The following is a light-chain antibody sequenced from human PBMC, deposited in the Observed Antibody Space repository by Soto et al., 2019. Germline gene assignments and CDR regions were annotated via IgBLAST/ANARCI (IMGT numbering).Light chain of an antibody. V-gene: IGKV3-11*01. CDR3: QQRRNWPLT. J-gene: IGKJ4*01. CDR1: QSVSSY. CDR2: DAS. Sequence: EIVLTQSPATLSLSPGERVTLSCRASQSVSSYLAWYQQKPGQAPRLLIYDASNRATGIPVRFSGSGSGTDFTLTISSLEPEDFAVYYCQQRRNWPLTFGGGTKVEIK.